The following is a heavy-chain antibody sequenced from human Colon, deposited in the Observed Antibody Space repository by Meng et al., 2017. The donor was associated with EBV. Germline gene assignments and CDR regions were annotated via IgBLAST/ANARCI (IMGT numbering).Heavy chain of an antibody. J-gene: IGHJ4*02. D-gene: IGHD1-14*01. V-gene: IGHV4-39*02. Sequence: GLSNHSDPLSLICGLSGSSIDWCVTYWARSPQPRGNGMVWVGTINYRRTTYSNPFLKSRITLSVETSNNVFSLKLAYVTAADSALYYCVRLAGLPGYYFDVWGQGALVTVSS. CDR3: VRLAGLPGYYFDV. CDR1: GSSIDWCVTY. CDR2: INYRRTT.